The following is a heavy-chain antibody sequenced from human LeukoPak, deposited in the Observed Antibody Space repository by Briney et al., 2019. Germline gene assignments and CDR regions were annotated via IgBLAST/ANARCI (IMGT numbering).Heavy chain of an antibody. CDR3: ARQGRSSSSFDY. D-gene: IGHD6-6*01. CDR2: ISYDGSNK. Sequence: PGRSLRLSCAASGFTSSSYAMHWVRQAPGKGLEWVAVISYDGSNKYYADSVKGRFTISRDNSKNTPYLQMNSLRAEDTAVYYCARQGRSSSSFDYWGQGTLVTVSS. J-gene: IGHJ4*02. V-gene: IGHV3-30-3*01. CDR1: GFTSSSYA.